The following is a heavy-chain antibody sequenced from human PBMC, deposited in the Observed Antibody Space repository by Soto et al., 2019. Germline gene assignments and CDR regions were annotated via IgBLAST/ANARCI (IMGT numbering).Heavy chain of an antibody. CDR1: GGSISSYY. CDR3: ARGGDYDFYRGSYYYYMDV. Sequence: SETRFLTCTVSGGSISSYYWSWIRQPPGKGLEWIGYIYYSGSTNYNPSLKSRVTISVDTSKNQFSLKLSSVTAADTAVYYCARGGDYDFYRGSYYYYMDVWGKGTTVTVSS. J-gene: IGHJ6*03. CDR2: IYYSGST. D-gene: IGHD3-3*01. V-gene: IGHV4-59*01.